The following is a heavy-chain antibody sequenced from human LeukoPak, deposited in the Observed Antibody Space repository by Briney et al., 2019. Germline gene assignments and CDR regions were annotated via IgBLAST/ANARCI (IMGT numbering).Heavy chain of an antibody. D-gene: IGHD3-10*01. CDR1: GFTFSNYS. J-gene: IGHJ6*02. CDR3: ARDRTRISGSYYNPSGMDV. V-gene: IGHV3-21*01. Sequence: GGSLRLSCAASGFTFSNYSMNWVRQAPGRGLEWVSSISSSISYIYYTDSVKGRFTISRDNAKNSLYLQMNSLRAEDTAVYYCARDRTRISGSYYNPSGMDVWGQGTTVTVSS. CDR2: ISSSISYI.